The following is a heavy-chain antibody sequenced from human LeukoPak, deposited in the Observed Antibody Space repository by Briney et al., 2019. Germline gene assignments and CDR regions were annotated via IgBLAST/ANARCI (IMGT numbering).Heavy chain of an antibody. Sequence: SETLSLTCTVSGGSISSYYWSWIRQPPGKGLEWIGYIYYSGGTNYNPSLKSRVTISVDTSKNQFSLKLSSVTAADTAVYYCARHRIVVVTAIEYYFDYWGQGTLVTVSS. CDR3: ARHRIVVVTAIEYYFDY. CDR1: GGSISSYY. J-gene: IGHJ4*02. CDR2: IYYSGGT. D-gene: IGHD2-21*02. V-gene: IGHV4-59*08.